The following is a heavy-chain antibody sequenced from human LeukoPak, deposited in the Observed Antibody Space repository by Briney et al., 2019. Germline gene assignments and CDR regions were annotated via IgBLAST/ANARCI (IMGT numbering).Heavy chain of an antibody. CDR1: GYTLTELS. Sequence: ASVKVSCKVSGYTLTELSMHWVRQAPGKGLEWMGGFDPEDGETIYAQKFQGRVTMTEDISTDTAYMELSSLRSEDTAVYYCATEAGIVGATLGFDPWGQGTLVTVSS. V-gene: IGHV1-24*01. CDR2: FDPEDGET. J-gene: IGHJ5*02. CDR3: ATEAGIVGATLGFDP. D-gene: IGHD1-26*01.